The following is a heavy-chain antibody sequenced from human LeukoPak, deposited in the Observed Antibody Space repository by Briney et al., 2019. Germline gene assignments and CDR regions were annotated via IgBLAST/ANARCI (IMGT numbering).Heavy chain of an antibody. D-gene: IGHD2/OR15-2a*01. J-gene: IGHJ4*02. CDR1: GFTFRSNG. Sequence: GRSLRLSCAASGFTFRSNGMHWVRQAPGRGLEWVTYIWYDGSDADYADPVKGRFTISRDNSKNTLHLQMNSLRAEDTAVYYCARYTTGRGFDVWGQGTLVTVSS. CDR3: ARYTTGRGFDV. V-gene: IGHV3-33*08. CDR2: IWYDGSDA.